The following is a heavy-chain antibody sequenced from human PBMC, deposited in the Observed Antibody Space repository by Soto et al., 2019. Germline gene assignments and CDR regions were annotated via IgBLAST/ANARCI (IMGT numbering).Heavy chain of an antibody. J-gene: IGHJ4*02. CDR2: IWYDGSNK. CDR1: GFTFSSYG. D-gene: IGHD3-3*01. Sequence: QVQLVESGGGVDQPGRSLRVSCAASGFTFSSYGFHWVRQAPGKGLEWVAVIWYDGSNKYYTDSVKGRFTISRDNSKNTVYLQMNSLRAEDTAVYYCAREHDGYWGQGTQVSVSS. V-gene: IGHV3-33*01. CDR3: AREHDGY.